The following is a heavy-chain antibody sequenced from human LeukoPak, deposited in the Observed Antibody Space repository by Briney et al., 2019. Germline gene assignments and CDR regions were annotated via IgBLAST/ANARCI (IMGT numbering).Heavy chain of an antibody. D-gene: IGHD5-18*01. CDR1: GFTFSTYW. Sequence: GGSLRLSCAASGFTFSTYWMSWVRQAPGTGLEWVANIKQDGSAKYYMDSVKGRFTISRDNANNSLYLQMNSLRAEDTAVYYCARDPRYNYGSWGQGTLVTVSS. V-gene: IGHV3-7*01. J-gene: IGHJ5*02. CDR2: IKQDGSAK. CDR3: ARDPRYNYGS.